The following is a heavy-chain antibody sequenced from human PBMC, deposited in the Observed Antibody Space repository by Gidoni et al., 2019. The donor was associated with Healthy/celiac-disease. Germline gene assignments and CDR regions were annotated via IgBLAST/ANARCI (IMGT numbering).Heavy chain of an antibody. J-gene: IGHJ4*02. D-gene: IGHD3-10*01. V-gene: IGHV4-30-4*01. Sequence: QVQMQESRPGLVTPSQTLSLTCTVSGGSISSGDYYWSWIRQPPGKGLELIGYIYYSGSTYYNPSLKSRVTISVDTSKNQFSLKLSSVTAADTAVYYCATRITMVRGVTAFDYWGQGTLVTVSS. CDR2: IYYSGST. CDR3: ATRITMVRGVTAFDY. CDR1: GGSISSGDYY.